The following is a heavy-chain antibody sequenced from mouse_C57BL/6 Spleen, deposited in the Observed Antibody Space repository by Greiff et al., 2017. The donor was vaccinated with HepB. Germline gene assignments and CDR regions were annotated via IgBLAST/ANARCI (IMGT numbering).Heavy chain of an antibody. CDR3: AREIYDGYSSWFAY. Sequence: EVKLQQSGPGLVKPSQSLSLTCSVTGYSITSGYYWNWIRQFPGNKLEWMGYISYDGSNNYNPSLKNRISITRDTSKNQFFLKLNSVTTEDTATYYCAREIYDGYSSWFAYWGQGTLVTVSA. CDR1: GYSITSGYY. CDR2: ISYDGSN. J-gene: IGHJ3*01. D-gene: IGHD2-3*01. V-gene: IGHV3-6*01.